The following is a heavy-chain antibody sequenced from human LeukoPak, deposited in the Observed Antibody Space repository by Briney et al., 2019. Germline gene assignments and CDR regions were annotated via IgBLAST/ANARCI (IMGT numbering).Heavy chain of an antibody. Sequence: GGSLRLSCAASGFTFTRDAMSWVRQAPGKGLEWVSVIYSGGSTYYADSVKGRFTISRDNSKNTLYLQMNSLRAEDTAVYYCAREDSSGYYYYGMDVWGQGTTVTVSS. CDR2: IYSGGST. D-gene: IGHD3-22*01. CDR3: AREDSSGYYYYGMDV. CDR1: GFTFTRDA. V-gene: IGHV3-53*01. J-gene: IGHJ6*02.